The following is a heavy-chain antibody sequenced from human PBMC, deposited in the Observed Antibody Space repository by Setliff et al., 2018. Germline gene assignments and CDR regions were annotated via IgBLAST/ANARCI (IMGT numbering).Heavy chain of an antibody. J-gene: IGHJ4*02. CDR3: ARGPPDFVVVPAAAKFDY. D-gene: IGHD2-2*01. Sequence: ASVKVSCKTSGYTFTNFGINWVRQAPGQGLEWMGWNSAYAQKFQGRVTMTTDTPTSTAYMELRSLRSDDTAVYYCARGPPDFVVVPAAAKFDYWGPGTLVTVSS. V-gene: IGHV1-18*01. CDR1: GYTFTNFG. CDR2: NSA.